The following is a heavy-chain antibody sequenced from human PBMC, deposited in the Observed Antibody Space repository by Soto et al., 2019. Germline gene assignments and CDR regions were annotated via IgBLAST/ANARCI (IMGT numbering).Heavy chain of an antibody. D-gene: IGHD5-12*01. V-gene: IGHV4-39*01. Sequence: SETLSLTCTVSRDSIRSSSYYWGWFRQPPGKGLEWIGSIYYSGVTYKNPSLKSRGTVSVDTSKNQFSLKLSSVTAEDTAVYYCPRHGRRGVALNTWFGPWVQGTLVTVSS. J-gene: IGHJ5*02. CDR1: RDSIRSSSYY. CDR3: PRHGRRGVALNTWFGP. CDR2: IYYSGVT.